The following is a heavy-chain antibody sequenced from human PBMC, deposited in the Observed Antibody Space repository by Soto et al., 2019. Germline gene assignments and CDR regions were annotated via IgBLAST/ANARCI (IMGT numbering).Heavy chain of an antibody. J-gene: IGHJ6*02. CDR1: GFTFSSYA. CDR2: ISGSGGST. D-gene: IGHD6-19*01. V-gene: IGHV3-23*01. CDR3: AKSAVAGQYYYYGMDV. Sequence: SGGSLRLSCAASGFTFSSYAMSWVRQAPGKGLEWVSAISGSGGSTYYADSVKGRFTISRDNSKNTLYLQMNSLRAEDTAVYYCAKSAVAGQYYYYGMDVWGQGTTVTVSS.